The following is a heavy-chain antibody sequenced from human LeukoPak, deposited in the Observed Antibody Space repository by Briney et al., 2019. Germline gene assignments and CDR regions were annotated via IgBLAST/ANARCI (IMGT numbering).Heavy chain of an antibody. CDR3: AKGQGYSSGWFIGAFDI. Sequence: GGSLRLSCAASGFTFDDYAMHWVRQAPGKGLEWVSGISWNSGSIGYADSVKGRFTISRDNAKNSLYLQMNSLRAEDTALYYCAKGQGYSSGWFIGAFDIWGQGTMVTVSS. CDR2: ISWNSGSI. D-gene: IGHD6-19*01. J-gene: IGHJ3*02. V-gene: IGHV3-9*01. CDR1: GFTFDDYA.